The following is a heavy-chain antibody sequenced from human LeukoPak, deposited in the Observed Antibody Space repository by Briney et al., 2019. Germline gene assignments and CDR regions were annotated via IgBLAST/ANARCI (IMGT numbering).Heavy chain of an antibody. D-gene: IGHD1-26*01. V-gene: IGHV5-51*01. J-gene: IGHJ4*02. CDR2: IYPGDSDT. CDR1: GYSFSTYW. Sequence: GESLKISCKVSGYSFSTYWIVWVRQMPGKGLEYMGIIYPGDSDTKYSPSFQGQVTMSVDKSISTAYLQWNSLKSSDTAMYCCARRVPVGPPDFWGQGTLVTVSS. CDR3: ARRVPVGPPDF.